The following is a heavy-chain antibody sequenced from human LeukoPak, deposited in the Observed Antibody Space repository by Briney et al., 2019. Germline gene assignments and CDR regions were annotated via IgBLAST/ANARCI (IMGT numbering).Heavy chain of an antibody. CDR2: INSDGSST. V-gene: IGHV3-74*01. Sequence: GGSLRLSCAASGFTFRSFWMHWVRQAPGKGLVWVPRINSDGSSTSYADSVKGRFTISRDNAKNTVYLQMDSLRAEDTALYYCARDGGAAGYFDYWGQGTLVTVSS. D-gene: IGHD6-13*01. CDR1: GFTFRSFW. CDR3: ARDGGAAGYFDY. J-gene: IGHJ4*02.